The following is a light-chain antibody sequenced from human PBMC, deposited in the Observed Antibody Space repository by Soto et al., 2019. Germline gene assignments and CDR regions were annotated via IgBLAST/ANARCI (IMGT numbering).Light chain of an antibody. CDR2: GAS. CDR3: QHYNYWPPKT. Sequence: EIVLTHSPGTLSLSPGERATLSSRSSQSVSSSYLAWYQQKPGQAPRLLIYGASSRATGIPDRFSGSGSGTDFTLTISSLQSEDFAVYYCQHYNYWPPKTFGQGTKVDI. V-gene: IGKV3-20*01. J-gene: IGKJ1*01. CDR1: QSVSSSY.